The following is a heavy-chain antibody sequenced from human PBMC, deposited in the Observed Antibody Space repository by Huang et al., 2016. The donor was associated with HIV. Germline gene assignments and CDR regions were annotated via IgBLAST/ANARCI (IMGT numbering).Heavy chain of an antibody. CDR1: GCIFSNFG. J-gene: IGHJ5*02. V-gene: IGHV3-30*18. CDR2: ISYVGSNG. D-gene: IGHD2-15*01. CDR3: AKESRWFSDLDT. Sequence: QVQLVESGGGVVQPGGSLRLSRAASGCIFSNFGMHWVRQAPGKGLEWVAVISYVGSNGRYSESVKGRVTISRDNPMNTLYLQMNSLRSNDTAVYYCAKESRWFSDLDTWGQGTLVTVSS.